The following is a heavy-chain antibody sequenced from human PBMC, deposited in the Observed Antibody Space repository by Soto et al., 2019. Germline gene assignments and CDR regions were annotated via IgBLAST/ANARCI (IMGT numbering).Heavy chain of an antibody. CDR2: INSDGSST. Sequence: GGSLRLSCAASGFTFSSYWMHWVRQAPGKGLVWVSRINSDGSSTSYADSVKGRFTISRDNAKNTLYLQMNSLRAEDTAVYYCARAPLRSNVGYWGQGTLVTVSS. J-gene: IGHJ4*02. CDR1: GFTFSSYW. CDR3: ARAPLRSNVGY. V-gene: IGHV3-74*01. D-gene: IGHD5-12*01.